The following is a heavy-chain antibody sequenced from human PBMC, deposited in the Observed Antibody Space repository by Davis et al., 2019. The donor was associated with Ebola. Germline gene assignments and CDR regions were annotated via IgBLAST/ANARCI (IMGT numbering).Heavy chain of an antibody. V-gene: IGHV4-39*01. CDR3: ASLGGPVGATDY. CDR1: GGSISSSSYY. J-gene: IGHJ4*02. Sequence: PSETLSLTCTVSGGSISSSSYYWGWIRQPPGKGLEWIGSIYYSGSTYYNPSLKSRVTISVDTSKNQFSLKLSSVTAADTAVYYCASLGGPVGATDYWGQGTLVTVSS. D-gene: IGHD1-26*01. CDR2: IYYSGST.